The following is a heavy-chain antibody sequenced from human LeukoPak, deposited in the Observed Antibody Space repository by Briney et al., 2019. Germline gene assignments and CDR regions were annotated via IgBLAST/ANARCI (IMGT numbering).Heavy chain of an antibody. CDR3: ARGYYDSSGYVPGYY. CDR2: INPNSGGT. Sequence: ASVNVSCKASGYTFTVYYMHWVRQAPGQGLEWMGRINPNSGGTNYAQKFQGRVTMTRDTSISTAYMELSRLRSDDTAVYYCARGYYDSSGYVPGYYWGQGTLVTVSS. V-gene: IGHV1-2*06. CDR1: GYTFTVYY. J-gene: IGHJ4*02. D-gene: IGHD3-22*01.